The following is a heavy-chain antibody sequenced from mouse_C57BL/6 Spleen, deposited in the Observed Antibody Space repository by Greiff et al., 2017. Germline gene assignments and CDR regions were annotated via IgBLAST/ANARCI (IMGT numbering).Heavy chain of an antibody. CDR2: IDPEDGET. CDR1: GFNIKDFY. Sequence: DVKLQESGAELVKPGASVKLSCTASGFNIKDFYMHWVKQRTEQGLEWIGRIDPEDGETKYAPQFQGKATITADTSSNTAYLQLSSLTSEDTAVYYCARWGTMGTTWSLPYWGQGTLVTVSA. J-gene: IGHJ3*01. V-gene: IGHV14-2*01. CDR3: ARWGTMGTTWSLPY. D-gene: IGHD2-14*01.